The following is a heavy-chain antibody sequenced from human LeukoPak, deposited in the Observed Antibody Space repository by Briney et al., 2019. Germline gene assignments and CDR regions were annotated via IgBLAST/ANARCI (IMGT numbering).Heavy chain of an antibody. V-gene: IGHV4-59*01. J-gene: IGHJ3*02. CDR2: IYYSGST. D-gene: IGHD1-26*01. CDR3: ARGGSIVGATPHDAFDI. Sequence: PSETLSLTCTVSGGSISSYYWSWIRQPPGKGLECFGYIYYSGSTNYNPSLKSRVAISVDTSKNQVSLRLSSVTAADTAVYYCARGGSIVGATPHDAFDIWGQGTVVTVS. CDR1: GGSISSYY.